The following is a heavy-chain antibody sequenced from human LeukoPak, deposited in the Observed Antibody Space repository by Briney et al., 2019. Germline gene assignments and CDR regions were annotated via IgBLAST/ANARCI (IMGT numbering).Heavy chain of an antibody. Sequence: GGSLRLSCAASGFTFKNSAMHWVRQAPGKGLEWVSAIGDAGSSTHYADSVKGRFTISRDNSKNTLYLQMNSLRAEDTAVYYCAKQYYYDSSGPIDYWGQGTLVTVSS. CDR2: IGDAGSST. V-gene: IGHV3-NL1*01. CDR3: AKQYYYDSSGPIDY. D-gene: IGHD3-22*01. CDR1: GFTFKNSA. J-gene: IGHJ4*02.